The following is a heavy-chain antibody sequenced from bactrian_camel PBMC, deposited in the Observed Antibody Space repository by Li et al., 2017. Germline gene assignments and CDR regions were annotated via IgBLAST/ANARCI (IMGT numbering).Heavy chain of an antibody. Sequence: VQLVESGGGLVQPGGSLRPSCAASGFTFSNNDMSWIRQAPGKGLEWVSGIMKGGDSTFYADSVKGRFTISRDNAKNTLYLQLNSLKTEDTAMYYCAITNRAYANEYDFFYWGQGTQVTVS. V-gene: IGHV3S40*01. CDR3: AITNRAYANEYDFFY. J-gene: IGHJ4*01. D-gene: IGHD4*01. CDR1: GFTFSNND. CDR2: IMKGGDST.